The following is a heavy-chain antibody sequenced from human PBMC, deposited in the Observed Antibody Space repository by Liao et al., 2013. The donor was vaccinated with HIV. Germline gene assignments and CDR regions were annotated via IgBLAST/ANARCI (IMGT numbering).Heavy chain of an antibody. V-gene: IGHV4-34*01. D-gene: IGHD5-18*01. Sequence: QVQLQQWGAGLLKPSETLSLTCAVYGGSLSGYHWSWIRQPPGKGLEWMGFIYSSGRTYYNPSRLRREFISIDTSKNQFSLNLTSVTAADTAVYYCVRGGGYGPPEWGQGILVTVSS. CDR3: VRGGGYGPPE. J-gene: IGHJ4*02. CDR2: IYSSGRT. CDR1: GGSLSGYH.